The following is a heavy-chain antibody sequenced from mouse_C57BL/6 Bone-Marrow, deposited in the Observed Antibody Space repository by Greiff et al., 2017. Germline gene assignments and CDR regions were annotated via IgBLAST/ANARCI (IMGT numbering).Heavy chain of an antibody. CDR3: ARPSGDY. J-gene: IGHJ4*01. Sequence: EVQGVESGGDLVKPGGSLKLSCAASGFTFSSYGMSWVRQTPDKRLEWVATISSGGSYTYYPDSVKGRFTISRDNAKKTLYLQMSSLKSEDTAMYYCARPSGDYWGQGTSVTVSS. V-gene: IGHV5-6*01. CDR2: ISSGGSYT. CDR1: GFTFSSYG.